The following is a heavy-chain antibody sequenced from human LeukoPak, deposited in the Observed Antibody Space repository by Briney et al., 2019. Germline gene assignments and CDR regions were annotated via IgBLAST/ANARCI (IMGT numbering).Heavy chain of an antibody. CDR2: IYHSGST. CDR3: VFWVAATGFDY. CDR1: GGSISSSNW. V-gene: IGHV4-4*02. J-gene: IGHJ4*02. D-gene: IGHD2-15*01. Sequence: SETLSLTCAVSGGSISSSNWWSWVRQPPGKGLEWIGEIYHSGSTNYNPSLTRRVTISVDKSKNQFSLKLSSVTAADTAVYYCVFWVAATGFDYWGQGTLVTVSS.